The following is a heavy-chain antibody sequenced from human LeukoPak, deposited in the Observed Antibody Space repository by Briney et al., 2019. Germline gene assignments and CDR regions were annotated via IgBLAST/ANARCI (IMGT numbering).Heavy chain of an antibody. CDR3: ARNGYSSGYYMDV. CDR1: GFTFSSYG. Sequence: PGGSLRLSCAASGFTFSSYGMSWVRQAPGKGLEWVSAISGSGGSTYYADSVKGRFTISRDNSKNTLYLQMNSLRAEDTAVYYCARNGYSSGYYMDVWGKGTTVTVSS. CDR2: ISGSGGST. V-gene: IGHV3-23*01. D-gene: IGHD6-19*01. J-gene: IGHJ6*03.